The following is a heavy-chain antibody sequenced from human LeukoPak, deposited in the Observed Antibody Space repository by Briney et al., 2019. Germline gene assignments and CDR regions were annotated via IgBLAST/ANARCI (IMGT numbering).Heavy chain of an antibody. CDR2: INWNGGST. CDR3: AREYASLGFDI. V-gene: IGHV3-20*04. J-gene: IGHJ3*02. Sequence: GGPLRLSCAASGFTFDDRGMSWVRQAPGKGLEWVSGINWNGGSTAYADSVKGRFTISRDNAKKSLYMQMNSLRDEDTALYYCAREYASLGFDIWGQGTMVTVSS. D-gene: IGHD7-27*01. CDR1: GFTFDDRG.